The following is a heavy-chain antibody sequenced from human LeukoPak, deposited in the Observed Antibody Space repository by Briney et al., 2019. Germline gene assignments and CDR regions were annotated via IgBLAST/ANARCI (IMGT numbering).Heavy chain of an antibody. Sequence: GGSLRLSCAASGFTVSSNYMSWVRQAPGKGLEWVSVIYSGGSTYYADSVKGRFTISRDNSKNTLYLQINSLRAEDTAVYYCARDLRRRFDPWGQGTLVTVSS. CDR2: IYSGGST. CDR1: GFTVSSNY. V-gene: IGHV3-53*01. J-gene: IGHJ5*02. CDR3: ARDLRRRFDP. D-gene: IGHD3-10*01.